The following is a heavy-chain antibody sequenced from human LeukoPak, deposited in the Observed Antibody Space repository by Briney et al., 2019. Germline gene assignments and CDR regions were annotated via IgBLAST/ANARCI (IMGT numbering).Heavy chain of an antibody. D-gene: IGHD3-22*01. Sequence: ASVKVPCKASGYTFTSYGISWVRQAPGQGLEWMGWISAYNGNTNYAQKLQGRVTMTTDTSTSTAYMELRSLRSDDTAVYYCARGKGYYDSSGYKDYWGQGTLVTVPS. J-gene: IGHJ4*02. V-gene: IGHV1-18*01. CDR2: ISAYNGNT. CDR1: GYTFTSYG. CDR3: ARGKGYYDSSGYKDY.